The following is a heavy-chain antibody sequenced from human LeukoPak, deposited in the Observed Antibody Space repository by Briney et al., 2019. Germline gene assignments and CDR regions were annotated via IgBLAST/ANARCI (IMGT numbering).Heavy chain of an antibody. Sequence: SETLSLTCTVSGGSISSSSYYWGWIRQPPGKGLEWIGSIYYSGITYYNPSLRSRVTISVDTSKNQFSLKLSSVTAADTAVYYCARYYYDNSVYYYYLDYWGQGTLVTVSS. J-gene: IGHJ4*02. CDR1: GGSISSSSYY. D-gene: IGHD3-22*01. CDR3: ARYYYDNSVYYYYLDY. CDR2: IYYSGIT. V-gene: IGHV4-39*07.